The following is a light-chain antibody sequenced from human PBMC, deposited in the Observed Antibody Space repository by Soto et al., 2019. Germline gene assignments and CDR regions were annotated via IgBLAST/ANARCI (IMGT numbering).Light chain of an antibody. CDR3: QRCGSAPFT. CDR2: CTS. Sequence: EVVLTQSPVALSVSPGERTTLSCRASQSLSRSYMAWYQQRPGQAPRLLIYCTSNRATGIPNRFSGSGTGRDLTAAMTSLEPEGVAVYYWQRCGSAPFTCGGGTKVEI. CDR1: QSLSRSY. V-gene: IGKV3-20*01. J-gene: IGKJ4*02.